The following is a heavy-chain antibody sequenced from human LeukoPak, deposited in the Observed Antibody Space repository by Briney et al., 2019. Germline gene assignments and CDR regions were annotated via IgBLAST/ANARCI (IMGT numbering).Heavy chain of an antibody. CDR3: AGEQWLVRGFDN. D-gene: IGHD6-19*01. V-gene: IGHV3-48*01. CDR2: ISRSSSAI. Sequence: PGGSLRLSCAASGFTLSSYSMNSVRPAPGKGLEGVSYISRSSSAIYYADSVRGRFTLSRDNAKNSLYLHKNSQRARDTAVYDCAGEQWLVRGFDNWGQGTLVTVSS. CDR1: GFTLSSYS. J-gene: IGHJ4*02.